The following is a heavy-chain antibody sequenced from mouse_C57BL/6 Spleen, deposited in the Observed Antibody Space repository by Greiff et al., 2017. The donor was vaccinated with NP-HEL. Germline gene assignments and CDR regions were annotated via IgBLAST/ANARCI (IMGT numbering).Heavy chain of an antibody. V-gene: IGHV3-6*01. Sequence: EVQRVESGPGLVKPSQSLSLTCSVTGYSITSGYYWNWIRQFPGNKLEWMGYISYDGSNNYNPSLKNRISITRDTSKNQFFLKLNSVTTEDTATYYCARTFITTVVGYWYFDVWGTGTTVTVSS. J-gene: IGHJ1*03. CDR2: ISYDGSN. D-gene: IGHD1-1*01. CDR3: ARTFITTVVGYWYFDV. CDR1: GYSITSGYY.